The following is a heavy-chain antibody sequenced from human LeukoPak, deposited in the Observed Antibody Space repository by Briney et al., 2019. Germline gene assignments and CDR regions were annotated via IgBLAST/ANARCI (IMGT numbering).Heavy chain of an antibody. CDR2: IYTSGST. J-gene: IGHJ4*02. V-gene: IGHV4-4*07. D-gene: IGHD3-3*01. CDR1: GGSISSYY. CDR3: ASGSYDFWSGYYIFDY. Sequence: SETLSLTCTVSGGSISSYYWSWIRQPAGKGLEWIGRIYTSGSTNYNPSLKSRVTMSVDTSKNQLSLKLSSVTAADTAVYYCASGSYDFWSGYYIFDYWGQGTLVTVSS.